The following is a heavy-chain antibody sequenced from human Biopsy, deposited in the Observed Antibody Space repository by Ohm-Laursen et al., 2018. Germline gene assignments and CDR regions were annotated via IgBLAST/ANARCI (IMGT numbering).Heavy chain of an antibody. CDR1: GFSFNSYG. D-gene: IGHD3-22*01. CDR2: ISYDGSKK. CDR3: AKDLDYFDSSGYYVVDY. J-gene: IGHJ4*02. Sequence: SLRLSCAAPGFSFNSYGMHWVRQAPGKGLEWVAFISYDGSKKYYGDSVKGRFTISRDNSKNTLYLQMGSLRAADTAVYYCAKDLDYFDSSGYYVVDYWGQGSLVTVSS. V-gene: IGHV3-30*18.